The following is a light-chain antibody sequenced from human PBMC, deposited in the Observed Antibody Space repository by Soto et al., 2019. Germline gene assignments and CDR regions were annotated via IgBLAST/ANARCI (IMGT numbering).Light chain of an antibody. V-gene: IGLV1-51*01. CDR3: GTWDSSRNVWM. J-gene: IGLJ3*02. CDR1: GSNIGSNY. CDR2: DND. Sequence: QSVLTQPPSVSAAPGQRVTISCSGSGSNIGSNYLSWYQQLPGTAPKLLLYDNDKRPSGIPARFSASKSGTSATLDITGLQTGDEAYYYCGTWDSSRNVWMFGGGTKLTVL.